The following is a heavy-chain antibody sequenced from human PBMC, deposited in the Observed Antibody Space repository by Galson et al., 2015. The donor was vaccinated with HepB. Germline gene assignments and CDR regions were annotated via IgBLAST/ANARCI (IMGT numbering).Heavy chain of an antibody. CDR3: ARDRVGGYGGNLQFYYYGMDV. D-gene: IGHD4-23*01. CDR1: GGTFSKYA. J-gene: IGHJ6*02. V-gene: IGHV1-69*13. CDR2: IVPTFGIA. Sequence: SVKVSCKAAGGTFSKYAFSWVRQAPGQGLEWMGGIVPTFGIAIYAQKFQGSVTITADEPTRTVHMELSSLRSDDTAVHYCARDRVGGYGGNLQFYYYGMDVWGRGTTVTVSS.